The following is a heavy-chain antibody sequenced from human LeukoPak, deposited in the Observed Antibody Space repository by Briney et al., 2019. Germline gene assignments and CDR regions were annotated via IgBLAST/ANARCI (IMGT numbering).Heavy chain of an antibody. Sequence: GGSLRLSCSASGFTFSSYAMHWVRQAPGKGLEYVSAISSNGGSTYYADSVEGRFTISGDNSKNTLYLQMSSLRAEDTAVYYCARGGWGYSYGYLVDYWGQGTLVTVSS. CDR3: ARGGWGYSYGYLVDY. D-gene: IGHD5-18*01. J-gene: IGHJ4*02. V-gene: IGHV3-64D*06. CDR2: ISSNGGST. CDR1: GFTFSSYA.